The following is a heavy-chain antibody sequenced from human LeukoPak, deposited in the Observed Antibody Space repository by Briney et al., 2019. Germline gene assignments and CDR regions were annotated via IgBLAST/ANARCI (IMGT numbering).Heavy chain of an antibody. CDR1: GFTFSGSA. V-gene: IGHV3-73*01. CDR2: IRSKANSYAT. CDR3: TSMSSYQLLWGSGY. D-gene: IGHD2-2*01. J-gene: IGHJ4*02. Sequence: TGGSLKLSCAASGFTFSGSAMHWVRQASGKGLEWVGRIRSKANSYATAYAASVKGRFTISRDDSKNTAYLQMNSLKTEDTAVYYCTSMSSYQLLWGSGYWGQGTLVTVSS.